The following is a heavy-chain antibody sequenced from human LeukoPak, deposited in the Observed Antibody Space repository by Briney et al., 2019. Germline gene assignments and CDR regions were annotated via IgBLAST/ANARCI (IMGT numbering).Heavy chain of an antibody. J-gene: IGHJ4*02. D-gene: IGHD5-12*01. CDR1: GGSFSGYY. V-gene: IGHV4-34*01. Sequence: SETLSLTCAVYGGSFSGYYWSWIRQPPGKGLEWIGEINHSGSTNYNPSLKSRVTISVDTSKNQFSLKLSSVTAADTAVYCCARVSLIVATSYFDYWGQGTLVTVSS. CDR2: INHSGST. CDR3: ARVSLIVATSYFDY.